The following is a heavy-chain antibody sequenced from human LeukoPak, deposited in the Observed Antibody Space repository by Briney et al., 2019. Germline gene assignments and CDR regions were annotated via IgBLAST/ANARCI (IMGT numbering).Heavy chain of an antibody. CDR1: GGSISSYY. D-gene: IGHD3-22*01. V-gene: IGHV4-59*01. CDR3: ARDTTYYYDSSGYYDY. CDR2: IYYSGST. Sequence: SETLSLTCTVSGGSISSYYWSWIRQPPGKGLEWIGYIYYSGSTNYNPSLRSRVTISVDTSKNQFSLKLSSVTAADTAVYYCARDTTYYYDSSGYYDYWGQGTLVTVSS. J-gene: IGHJ4*02.